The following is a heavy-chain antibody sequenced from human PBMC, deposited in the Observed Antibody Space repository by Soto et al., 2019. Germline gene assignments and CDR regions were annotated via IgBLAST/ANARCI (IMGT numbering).Heavy chain of an antibody. Sequence: QVQLVQSGAEVKKPGSSVKVSCKASGGTFSSYTISWVRQAPGQGLEWMGRIIPILGIANYAQKFQGRVTINAANCTSTAYKELSSLRSEDTALYYCARDIPSSGDYLWYFDYWGQGTLVTVSS. J-gene: IGHJ4*02. CDR2: IIPILGIA. CDR1: GGTFSSYT. CDR3: ARDIPSSGDYLWYFDY. V-gene: IGHV1-69*08. D-gene: IGHD4-17*01.